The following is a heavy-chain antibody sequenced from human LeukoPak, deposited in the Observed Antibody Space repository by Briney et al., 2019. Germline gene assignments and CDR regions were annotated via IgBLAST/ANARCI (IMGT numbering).Heavy chain of an antibody. Sequence: SETLSLTCTVSGGSISSGGYYWSWIRQHPGKGLAWIGYIYYSGSTYYNPSLKSRVTISVDTSKNQFSLKLSSVTAADTAVYYCASSPLEWPRRINWGQGTLVTVSS. CDR3: ASSPLEWPRRIN. V-gene: IGHV4-31*03. D-gene: IGHD3-3*01. CDR2: IYYSGST. CDR1: GGSISSGGYY. J-gene: IGHJ4*02.